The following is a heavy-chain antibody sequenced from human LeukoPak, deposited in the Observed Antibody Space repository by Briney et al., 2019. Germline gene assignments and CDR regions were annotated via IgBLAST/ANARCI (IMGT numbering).Heavy chain of an antibody. CDR2: MNPNSGNT. V-gene: IGHV1-8*03. D-gene: IGHD6-19*01. Sequence: VASVKVSCKASGYTFTSYDINWVRQATGQGLEWMGWMNPNSGNTGYAQKFQGRVTITRNTSISTAYMELSSLRSEDTAVYYCARDPATYSSGRWGGFDYWGQGTLVTVSS. CDR1: GYTFTSYD. CDR3: ARDPATYSSGRWGGFDY. J-gene: IGHJ4*02.